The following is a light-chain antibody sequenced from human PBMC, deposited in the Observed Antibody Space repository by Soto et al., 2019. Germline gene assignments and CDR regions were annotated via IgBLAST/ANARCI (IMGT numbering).Light chain of an antibody. Sequence: QSVLTQPASVSGSPGQSITSSCTGTSSDVGGYNYVSWYQQHPGKAPRLMIYDVSNRPSGVSNRFSGSKSANTASLTISGLQAEDEADYYCSSYTSSNTGVFGGGTQLTVL. CDR1: SSDVGGYNY. CDR2: DVS. J-gene: IGLJ7*01. V-gene: IGLV2-14*03. CDR3: SSYTSSNTGV.